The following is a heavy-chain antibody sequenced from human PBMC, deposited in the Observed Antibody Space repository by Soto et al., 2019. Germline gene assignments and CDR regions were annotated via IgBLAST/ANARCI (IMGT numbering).Heavy chain of an antibody. Sequence: QVQLQESGPGLVKPSQTLSLTCTVSGGSISSGGYYWSWIRQHPGKGLEWIGYIYYSGSTYYNPSLTSRVTISVDTSKHQFSLKLSSVTAADTAVYYCARVCGGDCHYGMDVWGQGTTVTVSS. J-gene: IGHJ6*02. CDR2: IYYSGST. V-gene: IGHV4-31*03. CDR1: GGSISSGGYY. D-gene: IGHD2-21*02. CDR3: ARVCGGDCHYGMDV.